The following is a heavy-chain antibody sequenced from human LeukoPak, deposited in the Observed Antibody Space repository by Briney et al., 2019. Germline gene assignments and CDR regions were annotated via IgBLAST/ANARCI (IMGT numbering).Heavy chain of an antibody. Sequence: GGSLRLSCAASGFTSSSYSMNWVRQAPGKGLEWVSSISSSSSYIYYADSVKGRFTISRDNAKNSLYLQMNSLRAEDTAVYYCARDPPYSSSPIDYWGQGTLVTVSS. V-gene: IGHV3-21*01. CDR2: ISSSSSYI. CDR3: ARDPPYSSSPIDY. J-gene: IGHJ4*02. D-gene: IGHD6-6*01. CDR1: GFTSSSYS.